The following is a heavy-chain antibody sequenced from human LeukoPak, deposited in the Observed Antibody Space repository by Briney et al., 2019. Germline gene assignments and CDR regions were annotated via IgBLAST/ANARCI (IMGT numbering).Heavy chain of an antibody. CDR1: GGSISSYY. Sequence: SETLSLTCTVSGGSISSYYWSWIRQPPEKGLEWIGYIYYSGSTNYNPSLKSRVTISVDTSKNQFSLKLSSVTAADTAVYYCARGYCSGGSCYSRGPWYFDLWGRGTLVTVSS. CDR2: IYYSGST. D-gene: IGHD2-15*01. J-gene: IGHJ2*01. V-gene: IGHV4-59*01. CDR3: ARGYCSGGSCYSRGPWYFDL.